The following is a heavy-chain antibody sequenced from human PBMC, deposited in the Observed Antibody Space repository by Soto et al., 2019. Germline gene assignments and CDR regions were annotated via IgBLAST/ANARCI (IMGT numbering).Heavy chain of an antibody. CDR1: GFTFSSYW. CDR3: AKVAVDLGWYFDL. J-gene: IGHJ2*01. CDR2: INSDGSST. Sequence: EVQLVESGGGLVQPGGSLRLSCAASGFTFSSYWMHWVRQAPGKGLVWVSRINSDGSSTSYADSVKGRFTISRDNAKNTLYLQMNSLSAEDTAVYYCAKVAVDLGWYFDLWGRGTLVTVSS. V-gene: IGHV3-74*01. D-gene: IGHD6-19*01.